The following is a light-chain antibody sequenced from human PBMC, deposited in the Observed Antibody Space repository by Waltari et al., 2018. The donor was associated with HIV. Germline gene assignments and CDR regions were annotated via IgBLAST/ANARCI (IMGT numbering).Light chain of an antibody. CDR2: GPS. V-gene: IGKV3-20*01. J-gene: IGKJ5*01. Sequence: EIVLTQSPGTLSVSPGERVTLSCRASQSVSSSSLVWYQQKPGQAPRLRIYGPSSRAPGHPDRFNGRWSWTDFTFTIRRLDPEDFVVFYCQHYGSSVTFGQGTRLEIK. CDR3: QHYGSSVT. CDR1: QSVSSSS.